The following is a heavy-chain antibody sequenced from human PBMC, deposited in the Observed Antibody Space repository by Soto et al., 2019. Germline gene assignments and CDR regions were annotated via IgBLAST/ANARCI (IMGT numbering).Heavy chain of an antibody. CDR2: IYPGDSDA. Sequence: PGESLNISCKGSGYSFICYWIAWVRQMPGKGLEWMGIIYPGDSDARYSPSFQGQVTISVDKSISAAYLQWNSLKASDTAMYYCVSDTARTYYYYAMDVWGQGTAVTVS. CDR3: VSDTARTYYYYAMDV. D-gene: IGHD5-18*01. J-gene: IGHJ6*02. CDR1: GYSFICYW. V-gene: IGHV5-51*01.